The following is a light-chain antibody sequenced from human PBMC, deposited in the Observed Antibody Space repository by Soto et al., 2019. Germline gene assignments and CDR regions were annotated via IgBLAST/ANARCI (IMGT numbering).Light chain of an antibody. V-gene: IGKV1-39*01. J-gene: IGKJ3*01. CDR2: AAS. Sequence: DIQMTQSPSTLSASVGDRVTITCRASQSVSTWLACYQQKPGKAPKPLIYAASSLQSGVPTRLSGRGTGKDFTLNISSLQPEDFATYYCQQSYSTPRGTFGPGTKVDI. CDR3: QQSYSTPRGT. CDR1: QSVSTW.